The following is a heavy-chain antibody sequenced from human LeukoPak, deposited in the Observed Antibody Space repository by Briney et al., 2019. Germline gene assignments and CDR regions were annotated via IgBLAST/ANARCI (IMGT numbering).Heavy chain of an antibody. V-gene: IGHV3-23*01. D-gene: IGHD3-16*02. CDR3: AKSLYGGCDY. CDR1: GLSFSTYA. Sequence: PGGSLRLSCAASGLSFSTYAMSWVRQAPGKGLEWVSGVNGNGGSTSYADSVKGRFTIFRDNSKNTVYLQMNSLRVEDTAVYYCAKSLYGGCDYWGQETVVTVSS. CDR2: VNGNGGST. J-gene: IGHJ4*02.